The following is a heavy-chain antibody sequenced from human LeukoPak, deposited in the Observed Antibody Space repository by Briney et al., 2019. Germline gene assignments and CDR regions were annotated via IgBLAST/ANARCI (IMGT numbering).Heavy chain of an antibody. CDR1: GYTFTGYF. D-gene: IGHD1-26*01. CDR2: INPNNGGT. CDR3: AREPAWGTYFFDY. V-gene: IGHV1-2*02. Sequence: ASVKVSCKASGYTFTGYFIHWVRQAPGQGLEWMGWINPNNGGTNYAQKFQGRVTVTRDKSTSTVYMELSSLRSEDTAVYYCAREPAWGTYFFDYWGQGTLVTVSS. J-gene: IGHJ4*02.